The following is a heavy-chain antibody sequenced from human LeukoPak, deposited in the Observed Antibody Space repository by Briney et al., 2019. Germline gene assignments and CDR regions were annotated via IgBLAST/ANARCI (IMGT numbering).Heavy chain of an antibody. CDR3: ARDRETAAIDY. CDR1: GFTFSSYW. V-gene: IGHV3-74*01. CDR2: INRGGSNT. Sequence: PGGSLRLSCAASGFTFSSYWMLWVRQPPGEGLVWVSRINRGGSNTDYANSVRGRFTISRNNAKNTLYLQLNSLRAEDTAVYDWARDRETAAIDYWGRGTVVIVSS. J-gene: IGHJ4*02. D-gene: IGHD6-13*01.